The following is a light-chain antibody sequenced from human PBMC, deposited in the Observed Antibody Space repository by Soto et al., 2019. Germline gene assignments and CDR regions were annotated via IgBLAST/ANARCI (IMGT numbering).Light chain of an antibody. V-gene: IGLV2-8*01. CDR3: SPYAGTNIVV. Sequence: QSALTQAPSASGSPGQSVTISCTGTSSDVGGYNYVSWYQQHPGKAPKLMIYDVSKRPSGVPDRFSGSKSGNTASLIVSGLQAEDEADYYCSPYAGTNIVVFGGGTKLTVL. CDR1: SSDVGGYNY. J-gene: IGLJ2*01. CDR2: DVS.